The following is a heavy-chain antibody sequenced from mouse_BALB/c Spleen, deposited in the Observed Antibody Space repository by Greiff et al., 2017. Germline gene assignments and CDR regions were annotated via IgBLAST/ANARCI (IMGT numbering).Heavy chain of an antibody. CDR2: IWSGGST. CDR3: ASPLLGGGYFDV. V-gene: IGHV2-2*02. D-gene: IGHD1-1*02. J-gene: IGHJ1*01. Sequence: QVQLQQSGPGLVQPSQSLSITCTVSGFSLTSYGVHWVRQSPGKGLEWLGVIWSGGSTDYNAAFISRLSISKDNSKSQVFFKMNSLQANDTAIYYCASPLLGGGYFDVWGAGTTVTVSS. CDR1: GFSLTSYG.